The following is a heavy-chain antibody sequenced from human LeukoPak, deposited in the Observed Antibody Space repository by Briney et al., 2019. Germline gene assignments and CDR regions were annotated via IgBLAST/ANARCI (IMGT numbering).Heavy chain of an antibody. CDR1: GYTFTSYA. D-gene: IGHD7-27*01. Sequence: ASVKVSCKASGYTFTSYAMHWVRQAPGQRLEWMGWINAGNGNTKYSQKFQGRVTITADKSTSTAYMELSSLRSEDTAVYYCARGDELGYMDVWGKGTTVTVSS. V-gene: IGHV1-3*01. CDR3: ARGDELGYMDV. CDR2: INAGNGNT. J-gene: IGHJ6*03.